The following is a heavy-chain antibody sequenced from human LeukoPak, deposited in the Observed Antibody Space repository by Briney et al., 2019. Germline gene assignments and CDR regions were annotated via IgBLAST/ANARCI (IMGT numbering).Heavy chain of an antibody. CDR2: ISSSGSTI. D-gene: IGHD4-17*01. J-gene: IGHJ4*02. CDR3: AKDYGDYPSYYFDY. V-gene: IGHV3-48*03. Sequence: GGSLRLSCAASGFTFSSYEMNWVRQAPGKGLEWVSYISSSGSTIYYADSVKGRFTISRDNAKNSLYLQMNSLRAEDTAVYYCAKDYGDYPSYYFDYWGQGTLVTVSS. CDR1: GFTFSSYE.